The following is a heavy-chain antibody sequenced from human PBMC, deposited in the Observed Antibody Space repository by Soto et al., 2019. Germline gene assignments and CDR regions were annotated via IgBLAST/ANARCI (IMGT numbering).Heavy chain of an antibody. CDR2: IIPIFGTA. D-gene: IGHD3-10*01. V-gene: IGHV1-69*13. J-gene: IGHJ4*02. Sequence: EASVKVSCKASGGTFSSYAISWVRQAPGQGLEWMGGIIPIFGTANYAQKFQGRVTITADESTSTAYMELSSLRSEDTAVYYCARDLPNLGTGGDYWGQGTLVTVSS. CDR3: ARDLPNLGTGGDY. CDR1: GGTFSSYA.